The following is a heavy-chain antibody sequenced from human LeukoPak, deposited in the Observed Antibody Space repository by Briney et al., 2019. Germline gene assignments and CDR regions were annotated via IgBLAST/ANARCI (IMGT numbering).Heavy chain of an antibody. D-gene: IGHD3-10*01. J-gene: IGHJ4*02. CDR2: IKQDGSEK. Sequence: PGGSLRLSCAASGFTFSSYWMTWVRQAPGMGLEWVANIKQDGSEKYYVVSVKGRFTISRDNAKNSLYLQMNSLRADDTAVYYCARDQLGESDYWGQGTLVTVSS. V-gene: IGHV3-7*01. CDR3: ARDQLGESDY. CDR1: GFTFSSYW.